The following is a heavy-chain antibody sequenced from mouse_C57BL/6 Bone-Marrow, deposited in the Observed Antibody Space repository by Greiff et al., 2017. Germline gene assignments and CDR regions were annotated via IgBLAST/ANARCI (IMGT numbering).Heavy chain of an antibody. CDR2: IDPENGDT. D-gene: IGHD1-1*02. V-gene: IGHV14-4*01. Sequence: VQLQQSGAELVRPGASVKLSCTASGFNIKDDYMHWVKQRPEQGLEWIGWIDPENGDTEYASKFQGKATITADTSSNTAYLQLSSLTSENPAVYYCTTEPLYGPNAYWGQGTLVTVSA. J-gene: IGHJ3*01. CDR3: TTEPLYGPNAY. CDR1: GFNIKDDY.